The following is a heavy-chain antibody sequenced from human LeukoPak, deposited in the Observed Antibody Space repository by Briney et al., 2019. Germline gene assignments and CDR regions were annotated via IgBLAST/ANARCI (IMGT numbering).Heavy chain of an antibody. J-gene: IGHJ3*02. V-gene: IGHV4-59*01. Sequence: SETLSLTCTVSGGSISSYYWCWIRQPPGKGLEWIGYIYYSGSTNYNPSLKSRVTISVDTSKNQFSLKLSSVTAADTAVYYCARVSIYCSSTSCYEDAFDIWGQGTMVTVSS. CDR3: ARVSIYCSSTSCYEDAFDI. CDR2: IYYSGST. D-gene: IGHD2-2*01. CDR1: GGSISSYY.